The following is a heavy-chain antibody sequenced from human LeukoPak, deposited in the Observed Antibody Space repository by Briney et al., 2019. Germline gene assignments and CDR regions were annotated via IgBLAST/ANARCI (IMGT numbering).Heavy chain of an antibody. CDR3: ARGRPIFGVVTPLDY. J-gene: IGHJ4*02. CDR2: INHSGST. CDR1: GGSFSGYY. D-gene: IGHD3-3*01. Sequence: SETLSLTCAVYGGSFSGYYWSWIRQPPGKGLEWIGEINHSGSTNYNPSLKSRVTISVDTSKNQFSLKLSSVTAADTAVYYRARGRPIFGVVTPLDYWGQGTLVTVSS. V-gene: IGHV4-34*01.